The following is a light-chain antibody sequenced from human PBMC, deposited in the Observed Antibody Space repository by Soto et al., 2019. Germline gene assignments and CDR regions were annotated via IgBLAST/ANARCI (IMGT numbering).Light chain of an antibody. Sequence: QSALTQPASVSGSHGQSITISCTGTGSDVGGYNYVSWYQQHPGKAPKLMIYDVSNRPSGVSNRFSGSKSGNTASLTISGLQAEDEADYYCSSYTSSSTLFGGGTQLTVL. V-gene: IGLV2-14*01. CDR3: SSYTSSSTL. J-gene: IGLJ2*01. CDR1: GSDVGGYNY. CDR2: DVS.